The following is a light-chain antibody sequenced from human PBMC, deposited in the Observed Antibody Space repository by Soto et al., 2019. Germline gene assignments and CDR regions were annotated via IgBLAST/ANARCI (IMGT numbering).Light chain of an antibody. J-gene: IGKJ3*01. V-gene: IGKV3-20*01. CDR2: GAS. CDR1: QSVSSSY. Sequence: EIVLTQSPGTLSLSPGERATLSCRASQSVSSSYLAWYQQKPGQAPRLLIYGASSRATGIPGRFSGSGSGTDFTLTISSLQSEDFAVYYCQHYNNWPTTFGPGTKVDN. CDR3: QHYNNWPTT.